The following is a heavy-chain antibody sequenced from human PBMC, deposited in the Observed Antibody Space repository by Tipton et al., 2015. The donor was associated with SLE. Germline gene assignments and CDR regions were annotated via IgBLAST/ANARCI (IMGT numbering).Heavy chain of an antibody. V-gene: IGHV4-59*11. CDR3: ARDRRDLWRFGAHFDP. CDR2: IYYSGST. J-gene: IGHJ5*02. D-gene: IGHD3-10*01. CDR1: GGSFSSHY. Sequence: TLSLTCAVYGGSFSSHYWSWIRQSPGKRLEWIGYIYYSGSTNYNPSLKSRVTISVDTSKNQFSLKLSSVTAADTAVYYCARDRRDLWRFGAHFDPWGQGTLVTVSS.